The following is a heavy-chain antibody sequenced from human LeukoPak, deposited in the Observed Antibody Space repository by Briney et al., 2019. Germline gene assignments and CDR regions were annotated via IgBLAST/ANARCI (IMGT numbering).Heavy chain of an antibody. V-gene: IGHV4-31*03. Sequence: SETLSLTCTVSGASISSGGYSWSWVRQHPGKGLEWIGCIYYTGSTYYNPSLERRVTISVATSKNQFSLKVSSVTAADTAVYFCARTITIFGALGYFDYWGQGTLATVSS. D-gene: IGHD3-3*01. CDR3: ARTITIFGALGYFDY. J-gene: IGHJ4*02. CDR2: IYYTGST. CDR1: GASISSGGYS.